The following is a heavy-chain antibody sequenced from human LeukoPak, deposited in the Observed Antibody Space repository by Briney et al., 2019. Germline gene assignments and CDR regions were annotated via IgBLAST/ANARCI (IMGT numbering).Heavy chain of an antibody. J-gene: IGHJ4*02. CDR1: GGTFSSYA. CDR3: ARAETTLLLNY. D-gene: IGHD4-11*01. CDR2: ISAHNGNT. V-gene: IGHV1-18*01. Sequence: ASVKVSCKASGGTFSSYAISWVRQTPGQGLQWMGWISAHNGNTNYAQKLQGRVTLTTDTSMSTVYMELRSLTSDDTAVYYCARAETTLLLNYWGQGTLVTVSS.